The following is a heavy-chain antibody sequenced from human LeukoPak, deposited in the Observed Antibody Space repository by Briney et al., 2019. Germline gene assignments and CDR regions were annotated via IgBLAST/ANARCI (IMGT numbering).Heavy chain of an antibody. J-gene: IGHJ4*02. CDR1: GGSFSGYY. D-gene: IGHD3-10*01. CDR2: INHSGST. CDR3: ARDYYGSGSGFDY. Sequence: SETLSLTCAVYGGSFSGYYWSWIRQPPGKGLEWIGEINHSGSTNYNPSFNSRVTISVDTSKNQVSLKLSSVTAADTAVYYCARDYYGSGSGFDYWGQGTLVTVSS. V-gene: IGHV4-34*01.